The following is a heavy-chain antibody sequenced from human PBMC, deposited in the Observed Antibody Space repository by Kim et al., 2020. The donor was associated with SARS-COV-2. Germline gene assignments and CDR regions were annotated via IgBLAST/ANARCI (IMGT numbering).Heavy chain of an antibody. J-gene: IGHJ5*02. Sequence: GGSLRLSCAASGFTFSSYWMHWVRQAPGKGLVWVSRINSDGSSTSYADSVKGRFTISRDNAKNTLYLQMNSLRAEDTAVYYCARGGCIAAAVMGLADWFDPWGQGSLVTVSS. CDR3: ARGGCIAAAVMGLADWFDP. CDR2: INSDGSST. CDR1: GFTFSSYW. D-gene: IGHD6-13*01. V-gene: IGHV3-74*01.